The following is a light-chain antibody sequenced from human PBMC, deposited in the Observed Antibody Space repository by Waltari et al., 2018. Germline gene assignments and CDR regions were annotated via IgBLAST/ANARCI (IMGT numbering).Light chain of an antibody. V-gene: IGKV3-15*01. CDR3: QHYDNLPVT. CDR1: QSVSSN. Sequence: EIVITQPPSTLSVSPGERTTISCRASQSVSSNFSWYQQKRGQAPRLLIFDASTRATGIPARFSGSGSGTESTLSISSLQSEDFAVYYCQHYDNLPVTFGQGTRLEIK. CDR2: DAS. J-gene: IGKJ5*01.